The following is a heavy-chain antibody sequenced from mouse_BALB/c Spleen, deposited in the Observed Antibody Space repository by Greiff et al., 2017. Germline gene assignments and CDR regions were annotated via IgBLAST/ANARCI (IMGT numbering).Heavy chain of an antibody. CDR1: GFTFSSFG. CDR2: ISSGSSTI. J-gene: IGHJ1*01. CDR3: ARRRSSYDWYFDV. Sequence: EVQLVESGGGLVQPGGSRKLSCAASGFTFSSFGMHWVRQAPEKGLEWVAYISSGSSTIYYADTVKGRFTISRDNPKNTLFLQMTSLRSEDTAMYYCARRRSSYDWYFDVWGAGTTVTVSS. D-gene: IGHD1-1*01. V-gene: IGHV5-17*02.